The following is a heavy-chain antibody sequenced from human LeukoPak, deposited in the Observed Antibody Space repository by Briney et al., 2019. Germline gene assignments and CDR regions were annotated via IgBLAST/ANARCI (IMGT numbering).Heavy chain of an antibody. J-gene: IGHJ6*03. Sequence: PGGSLRLSCAASGFTFSSYSMNWVRQAPGKGLEWVSYISSSSSTIYYADSVKGRFTISRDNAKNSLYLQMNSLRAEDTAVYYCARDHDPLGAYSSGWYNYYYYMDVWGKGTTVTVSS. CDR1: GFTFSSYS. D-gene: IGHD6-19*01. V-gene: IGHV3-48*01. CDR3: ARDHDPLGAYSSGWYNYYYYMDV. CDR2: ISSSSSTI.